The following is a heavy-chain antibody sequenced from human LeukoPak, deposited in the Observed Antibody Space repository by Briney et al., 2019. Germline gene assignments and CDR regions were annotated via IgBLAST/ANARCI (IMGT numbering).Heavy chain of an antibody. Sequence: PSETLSLTCTVSGGSISSSSYYWGWIRQPPGKGLEWIGSIYYSGSTYYNPSLKSRVTISVDTSKNQFSLKLSSVTAADTAVYYCARHDPVGAILLWGQGTLVTVSS. CDR1: GGSISSSSYY. CDR2: IYYSGST. CDR3: ARHDPVGAILL. D-gene: IGHD1-26*01. J-gene: IGHJ4*02. V-gene: IGHV4-39*01.